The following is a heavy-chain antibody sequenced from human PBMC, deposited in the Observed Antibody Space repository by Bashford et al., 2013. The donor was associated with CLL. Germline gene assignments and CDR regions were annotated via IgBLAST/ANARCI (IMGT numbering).Heavy chain of an antibody. CDR2: IYTSGST. Sequence: SETLSLTCTVSGGSISSGSYYWSWIRQPAGKGLEWIGRIYTSGSTNYNPSLKSRVTISVDTSKNQFSLKLSSVTAADTAVYYCARETDEPGEDAFDIWGQGTMVTVSS. J-gene: IGHJ3*02. D-gene: IGHD1-14*01. V-gene: IGHV4-61*02. CDR1: GGSISSGSYY. CDR3: ARETDEPGEDAFDI.